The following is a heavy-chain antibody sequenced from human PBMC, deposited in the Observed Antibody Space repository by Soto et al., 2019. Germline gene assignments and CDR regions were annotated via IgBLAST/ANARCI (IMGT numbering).Heavy chain of an antibody. D-gene: IGHD2-2*01. CDR2: IYPGDSDT. CDR3: ARIRHRSIRNFYYYYGMDV. J-gene: IGHJ6*02. CDR1: GYRCTSYW. Sequence: PXESLKVSWKGSGYRCTSYWSGWVLQMPGKGLEWMGIIYPGDSDTRYSPSFQGQVTISADKSISTAYLQWSSLKASDTAMYYCARIRHRSIRNFYYYYGMDVWGQGTTVTVSS. V-gene: IGHV5-51*01.